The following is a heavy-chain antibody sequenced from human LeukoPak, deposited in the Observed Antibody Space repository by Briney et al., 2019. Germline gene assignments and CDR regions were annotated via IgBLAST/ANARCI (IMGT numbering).Heavy chain of an antibody. D-gene: IGHD6-13*01. CDR1: GFTSSSYG. V-gene: IGHV3-30*02. CDR2: IRYDGSNK. CDR3: AKVIKYSSSWYIDY. Sequence: GGSLRLSCAASGFTSSSYGMHWVRQAPGKGLEWVAFIRYDGSNKYYADSVKGRFTISRDNSKNTLYLQMNSLRAEDTAVYYCAKVIKYSSSWYIDYWGQGTLVTVSS. J-gene: IGHJ4*02.